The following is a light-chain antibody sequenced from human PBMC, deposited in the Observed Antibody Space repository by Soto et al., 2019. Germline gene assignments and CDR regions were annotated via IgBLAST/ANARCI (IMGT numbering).Light chain of an antibody. CDR3: QQYNSYPLT. Sequence: DIQMTQSPSTLSASVGDRVTITCRASQSISNWLAWYQQKPGKAPKLLSYKASSLESGVPSRFSGSRSGTEFTLTISSLQPDDFATYYCQQYNSYPLTFGGGTKVEIK. CDR2: KAS. V-gene: IGKV1-5*03. J-gene: IGKJ4*01. CDR1: QSISNW.